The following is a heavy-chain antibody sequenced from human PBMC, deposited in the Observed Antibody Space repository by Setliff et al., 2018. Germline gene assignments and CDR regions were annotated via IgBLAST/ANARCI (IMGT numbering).Heavy chain of an antibody. D-gene: IGHD1-1*01. CDR2: INRNGSTK. J-gene: IGHJ6*03. CDR3: ARDREGDGKHYMDV. CDR1: GVTFDDYV. V-gene: IGHV3-20*04. Sequence: GGSLRLSCAASGVTFDDYVMSWVRQAPGKGLEWVSDINRNGSTKNYADSVKGRFTISRDNTKNTVYLQMNSLRAEDTAVYYCARDREGDGKHYMDVWGKGTTVTVSS.